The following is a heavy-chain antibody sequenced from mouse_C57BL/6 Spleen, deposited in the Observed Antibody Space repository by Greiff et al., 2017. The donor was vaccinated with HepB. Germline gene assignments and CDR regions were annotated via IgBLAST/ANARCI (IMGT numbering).Heavy chain of an antibody. D-gene: IGHD1-1*01. CDR2: IDPANGNT. J-gene: IGHJ4*01. CDR3: ARESYYNGSSPYAMDY. V-gene: IGHV14-3*01. CDR1: GFNIKNTY. Sequence: VQLQQSVAELVRPGASVKLSCTASGFNIKNTYMHWVKQRPEQGLEWIGRIDPANGNTKYAPKFQGKATITADTSSNTAYLQLSRLTSEDTAIYYCARESYYNGSSPYAMDYWGQGTSVTVAS.